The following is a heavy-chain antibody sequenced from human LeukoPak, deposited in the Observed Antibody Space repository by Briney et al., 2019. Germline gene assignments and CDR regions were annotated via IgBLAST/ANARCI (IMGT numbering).Heavy chain of an antibody. D-gene: IGHD2-21*02. Sequence: GASVKVSCKASGYTFTSYDINWVRQATGQGLEWMGWMNPNSGNTGYAQKFQGRVTITRNTSISTAYMELSSLRSEDTAVYYCARDGGVVVTAAFDYWGQGTLVTVSS. CDR1: GYTFTSYD. J-gene: IGHJ4*02. V-gene: IGHV1-8*03. CDR3: ARDGGVVVTAAFDY. CDR2: MNPNSGNT.